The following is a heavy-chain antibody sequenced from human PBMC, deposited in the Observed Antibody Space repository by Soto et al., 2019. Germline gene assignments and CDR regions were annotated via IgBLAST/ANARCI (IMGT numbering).Heavy chain of an antibody. V-gene: IGHV3-48*01. J-gene: IGHJ4*02. CDR3: AKDQGSSWYEIDY. CDR1: GFTFSSYG. Sequence: PGGSLRLSCAASGFTFSSYGINWVRQAPGKGLEWVSYISSDSSTIYYADSVKGRFTISRDNAKNSVYLQMNSLRAEDTAVYYCAKDQGSSWYEIDYWGQGTLVTVSS. CDR2: ISSDSSTI. D-gene: IGHD6-13*01.